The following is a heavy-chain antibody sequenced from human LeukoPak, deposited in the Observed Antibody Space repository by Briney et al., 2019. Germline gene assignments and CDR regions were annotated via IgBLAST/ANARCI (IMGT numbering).Heavy chain of an antibody. CDR1: GFTFSSYG. Sequence: GGSLRLSCAASGFTFSSYGMHWVRQAPGKGLEWVAAIWSDGSNKYYADSVKGRFTISRDNSKNTLYLQMNSLRAEDTAVYYCARSTGVAMMTGWGQGTLVTVSS. J-gene: IGHJ4*02. CDR3: ARSTGVAMMTG. D-gene: IGHD3-22*01. CDR2: IWSDGSNK. V-gene: IGHV3-33*01.